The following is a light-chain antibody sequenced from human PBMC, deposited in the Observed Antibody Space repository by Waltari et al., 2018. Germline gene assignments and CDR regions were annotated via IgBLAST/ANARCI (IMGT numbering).Light chain of an antibody. Sequence: DIQMTQSPSTLSASVGDTVTITCRASQGIGIWLAWYQQHPGRAPKLLIYKASILQTGVPSRFSGSGSVTEFTLTIANLQPDDFATYFCHQCNTYSTFGQGTKVEIK. CDR2: KAS. CDR1: QGIGIW. J-gene: IGKJ1*01. V-gene: IGKV1-5*03. CDR3: HQCNTYST.